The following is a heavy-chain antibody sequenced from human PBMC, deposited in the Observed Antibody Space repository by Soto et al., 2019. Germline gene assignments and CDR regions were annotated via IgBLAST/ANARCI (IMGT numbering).Heavy chain of an antibody. Sequence: GGSLRLSCAASGFTFPNYAMSWVRQAPGKGLEWVSTVSGSGSDTYYANSVKGRFAISRDNSKNTLYLQMNSLRAEDTAVYYCARDSRQWLVQNYFDYWGQGTLVTVSS. CDR2: VSGSGSDT. D-gene: IGHD6-19*01. J-gene: IGHJ4*02. CDR3: ARDSRQWLVQNYFDY. CDR1: GFTFPNYA. V-gene: IGHV3-23*01.